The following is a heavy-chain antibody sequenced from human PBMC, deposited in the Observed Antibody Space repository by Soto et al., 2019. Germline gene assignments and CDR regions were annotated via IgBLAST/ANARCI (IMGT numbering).Heavy chain of an antibody. V-gene: IGHV5-51*01. CDR3: ARHQLEMATTYYYYYGMDV. Sequence: GESLKISCKGSGYSFTSYWIGWVRQMPGKGLEWMGFIYPGDSDTRYSPSFQGQVTISADKSISTAYLQWSSLKASDTAMYYCARHQLEMATTYYYYYGMDVWGQGTTVTVSS. J-gene: IGHJ6*02. CDR2: IYPGDSDT. D-gene: IGHD5-12*01. CDR1: GYSFTSYW.